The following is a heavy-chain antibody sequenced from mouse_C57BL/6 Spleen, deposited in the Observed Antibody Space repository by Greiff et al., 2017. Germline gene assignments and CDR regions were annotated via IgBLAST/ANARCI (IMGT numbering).Heavy chain of an antibody. D-gene: IGHD1-1*01. V-gene: IGHV1-50*01. CDR3: ARGEGYYYGSSPYAMDY. CDR2: IDPSDSYT. CDR1: GYTFTSYW. J-gene: IGHJ4*01. Sequence: VQLQQPGAELVKPGASVKLSCKASGYTFTSYWMQWVKQRPGQGLEWIGEIDPSDSYTNYNQKFKGKATLTVDTSSSTAYMQLSSLTSEDSAVYYCARGEGYYYGSSPYAMDYWGQGTSVTVSS.